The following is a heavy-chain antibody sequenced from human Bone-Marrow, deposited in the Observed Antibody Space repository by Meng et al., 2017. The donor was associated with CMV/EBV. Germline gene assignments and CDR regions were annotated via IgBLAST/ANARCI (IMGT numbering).Heavy chain of an antibody. CDR2: IGTAGDT. V-gene: IGHV3-13*01. J-gene: IGHJ6*02. Sequence: GESLKISCAASGFTFSSYDMHWVRQATGKGLEWVSAIGTAGDTYYPGSVKGRFTISSDNSKNTLYLQMNSLRAEDTAVYYCARVLAYCGGDCYSIYGMDVWGQGTTVTVSS. CDR3: ARVLAYCGGDCYSIYGMDV. D-gene: IGHD2-21*01. CDR1: GFTFSSYD.